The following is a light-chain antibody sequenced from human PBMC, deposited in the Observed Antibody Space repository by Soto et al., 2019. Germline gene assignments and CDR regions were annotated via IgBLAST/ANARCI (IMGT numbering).Light chain of an antibody. CDR1: QSVLFSSNNKNY. Sequence: DIVMTQSPDSLAVSLGERATIKCKSSQSVLFSSNNKNYLAWYQQKPGQPPKQLIYWASTRESGVPDRFSGSGSGTDFTLTISSLQAEDVAVYYCQQYYNTMYTFGQGTKVDIK. J-gene: IGKJ2*01. CDR2: WAS. CDR3: QQYYNTMYT. V-gene: IGKV4-1*01.